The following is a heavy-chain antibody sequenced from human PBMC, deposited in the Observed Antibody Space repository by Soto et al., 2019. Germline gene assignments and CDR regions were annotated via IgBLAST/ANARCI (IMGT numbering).Heavy chain of an antibody. CDR1: GFSFSNTW. CDR2: IKRKIDGGTP. V-gene: IGHV3-15*01. J-gene: IGHJ4*02. Sequence: GGSLRLSCEGSGFSFSNTWVSWVRQAPGKGLEWVARIKRKIDGGTPDYAAIVKGRFTILRDDSKTTVYLQMNSLTNEDTGVYYCTIDDAANFGYWGQGTLVTVSS. D-gene: IGHD6-25*01. CDR3: TIDDAANFGY.